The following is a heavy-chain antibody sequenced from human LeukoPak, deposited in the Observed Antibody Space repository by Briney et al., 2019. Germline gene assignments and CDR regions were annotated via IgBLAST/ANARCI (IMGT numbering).Heavy chain of an antibody. CDR3: ARGRMYSSGWVY. CDR1: GYTFTSYD. J-gene: IGHJ4*02. Sequence: ASVKVSCKASGYTFTSYDINWVRQATGQGLEWMGWMNPNSGNTGYAQKFQGRVTMTRDTSKSTAHMELSSLRSEDTGVYYCARGRMYSSGWVYWGQGTLVTVSS. CDR2: MNPNSGNT. D-gene: IGHD6-19*01. V-gene: IGHV1-8*01.